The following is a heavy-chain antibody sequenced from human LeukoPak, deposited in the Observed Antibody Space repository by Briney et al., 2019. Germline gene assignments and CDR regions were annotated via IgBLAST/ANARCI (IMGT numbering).Heavy chain of an antibody. J-gene: IGHJ4*02. V-gene: IGHV3-30*04. CDR2: ISYDGSNK. CDR3: ARSAYSSGYYYPFDY. D-gene: IGHD3-22*01. Sequence: GGSLRLSCAASGFTFSSYAMHWVRQAPGKGLEWVAVISYDGSNKYYADSVKGRFTISRDNSKNTLYLQMNSLRAEDTAVYYCARSAYSSGYYYPFDYWGQGTLVTVSS. CDR1: GFTFSSYA.